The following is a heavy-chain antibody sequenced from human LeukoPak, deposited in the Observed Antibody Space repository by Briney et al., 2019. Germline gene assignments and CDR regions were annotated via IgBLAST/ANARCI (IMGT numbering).Heavy chain of an antibody. CDR3: ARAHGVYSSSLGFDY. Sequence: SETLSLTCSVSGDSMSHHYWSWIRQPPGKGLEWIGYIYYSGSTNYNPSLKSRVTISVDTSKNQFSLKLSSVTAADTAVYYCARAHGVYSSSLGFDYWGQGTLVTVSS. J-gene: IGHJ4*02. CDR1: GDSMSHHY. D-gene: IGHD6-6*01. V-gene: IGHV4-59*11. CDR2: IYYSGST.